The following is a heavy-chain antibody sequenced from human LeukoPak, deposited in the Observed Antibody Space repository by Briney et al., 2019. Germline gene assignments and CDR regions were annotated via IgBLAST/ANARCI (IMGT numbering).Heavy chain of an antibody. CDR2: ISSGGENT. CDR3: AKSEGSSSARRFDY. V-gene: IGHV3-23*01. Sequence: PGESLRLSCAASGFTFTSYAMSWIRQAPGKGLECVSGISSGGENTDYADSVKGRFTISRDNSKNTLYLQVNSLRAEDTAAYYCAKSEGSSSARRFDYWGQGTLVTVSS. CDR1: GFTFTSYA. D-gene: IGHD6-19*01. J-gene: IGHJ4*02.